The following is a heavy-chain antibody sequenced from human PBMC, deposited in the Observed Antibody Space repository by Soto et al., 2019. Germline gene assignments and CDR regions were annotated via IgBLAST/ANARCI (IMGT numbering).Heavy chain of an antibody. CDR3: AREIADSGSYRTGFDY. V-gene: IGHV1-69*13. Sequence: GASVKVSCKASGGTFSSYAISWVRQAPGQGLEWMGGIIPIFGTANYAQKFQGRVTITADESTSTAYMELSNLRSEDTAVYYCAREIADSGSYRTGFDYWGQGTLVTVSS. J-gene: IGHJ4*02. CDR1: GGTFSSYA. CDR2: IIPIFGTA. D-gene: IGHD1-26*01.